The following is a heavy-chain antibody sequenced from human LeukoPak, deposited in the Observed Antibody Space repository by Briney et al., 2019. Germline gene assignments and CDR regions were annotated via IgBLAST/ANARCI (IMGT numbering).Heavy chain of an antibody. Sequence: PGGSLRLSCTTSGFSLRFYAMSCVRQAPGKGLEWVASITGLGSITYYAQSVKGRFTISRDSARKSFYLQMTSLRPEDKAVYYCERKKNRVIELATMIGGAPNDFGGQGTLVTVSS. CDR3: ERKKNRVIELATMIGGAPNDF. D-gene: IGHD5-12*01. CDR2: ITGLGSIT. V-gene: IGHV3-48*03. J-gene: IGHJ4*02. CDR1: GFSLRFYA.